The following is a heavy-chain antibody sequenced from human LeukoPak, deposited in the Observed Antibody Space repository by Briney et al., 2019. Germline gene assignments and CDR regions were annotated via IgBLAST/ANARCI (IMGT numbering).Heavy chain of an antibody. J-gene: IGHJ4*02. V-gene: IGHV3-7*01. D-gene: IGHD6-13*01. CDR2: IKQDGSEK. CDR1: GFTFSSYW. CDR3: ARGSHRRYSSSWYSL. Sequence: PGGSLRLSCAASGFTFSSYWMSWVGQAPGKGLDWVANIKQDGSEKYYVDSVKGRFTISRDNAKNSLYLQMGSLRTEDMAVFYCARGSHRRYSSSWYSLWGQGTLVTVSS.